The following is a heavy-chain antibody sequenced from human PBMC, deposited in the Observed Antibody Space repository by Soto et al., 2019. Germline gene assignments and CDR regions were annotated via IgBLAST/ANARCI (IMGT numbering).Heavy chain of an antibody. CDR1: GFIFSDYA. D-gene: IGHD1-26*01. Sequence: PGGSLRLSCAASGFIFSDYAMSWIRQAPGKGLEWVSYISGSGSDIYYVDSVKGRFTISRDNAKNSLYLQMNSLRAEDTAIYYCARGSGTQNLWGHGTLVTVSS. CDR2: ISGSGSDI. J-gene: IGHJ4*01. CDR3: ARGSGTQNL. V-gene: IGHV3-11*01.